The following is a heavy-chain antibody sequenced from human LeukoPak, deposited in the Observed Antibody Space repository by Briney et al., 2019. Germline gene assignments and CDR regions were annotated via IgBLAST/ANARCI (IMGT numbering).Heavy chain of an antibody. V-gene: IGHV3-66*01. CDR3: ARGASGYYWTY. CDR1: GFTFSSYA. CDR2: IFSGGST. J-gene: IGHJ4*02. D-gene: IGHD3-22*01. Sequence: GGSLRLSCAASGFTFSSYAMSWVRQAPGKGLEWVSVIFSGGSTYYADSVKGRFTISRDNFKNTLYLQMNSLRAEDTAVYYCARGASGYYWTYWGQGTLVTVSS.